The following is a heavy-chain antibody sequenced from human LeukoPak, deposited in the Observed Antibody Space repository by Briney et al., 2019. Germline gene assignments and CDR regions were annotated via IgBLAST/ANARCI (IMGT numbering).Heavy chain of an antibody. CDR1: GGSISSYY. Sequence: SETLSLTCTVSGGSISSYYWSWIRQPPGQGLEWIGYIYYSGSTNYNPSLKSRVTISVDTSKNQFSLKLSSVTAADTAVYYCARDVAAAGTPRSDAFDIWGQGTMVTVSS. D-gene: IGHD6-13*01. CDR2: IYYSGST. J-gene: IGHJ3*02. CDR3: ARDVAAAGTPRSDAFDI. V-gene: IGHV4-59*01.